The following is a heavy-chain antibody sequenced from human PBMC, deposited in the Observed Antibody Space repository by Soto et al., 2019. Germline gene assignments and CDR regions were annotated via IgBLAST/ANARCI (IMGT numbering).Heavy chain of an antibody. CDR2: LYWDDDE. V-gene: IGHV2-5*02. CDR1: GFSLSTRGVG. Sequence: QITLNESGPTLVKPTQTLTLTCTFSGFSLSTRGVGVAWIRQPPGKALEWLALLYWDDDERYSPSLMSRLTITKDTSKNHVFLTMTNVDPVDTATYYCAHRPRGFTYFFDYWGQGTLVTVSS. J-gene: IGHJ4*02. CDR3: AHRPRGFTYFFDY.